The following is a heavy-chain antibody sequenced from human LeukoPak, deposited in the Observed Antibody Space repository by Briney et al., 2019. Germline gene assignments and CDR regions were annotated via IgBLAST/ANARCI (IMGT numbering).Heavy chain of an antibody. CDR3: AKALPGSTRGYGAFDI. V-gene: IGHV3-23*01. CDR2: ISGSGGST. D-gene: IGHD2-15*01. CDR1: GFTFSSYA. Sequence: GGSLRLSCAASGFTFSSYAMSRVRQAPGKGLEWVSAISGSGGSTYYADSVKGRFTISRDNSKNTLYLQMNSLRAEDTAVYYCAKALPGSTRGYGAFDIWGQGTMVTVSS. J-gene: IGHJ3*02.